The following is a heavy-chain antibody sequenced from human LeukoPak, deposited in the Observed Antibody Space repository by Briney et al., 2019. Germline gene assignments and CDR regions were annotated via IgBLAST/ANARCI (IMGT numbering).Heavy chain of an antibody. CDR2: SYYSGST. D-gene: IGHD3-16*02. J-gene: IGHJ4*02. CDR3: ARVVYDYVWGSYRPAGPYYFDY. V-gene: IGHV4-31*03. Sequence: SETLSLTCTVSGGSISSGGYYWRWIRQHPGKGLDWIVYSYYSGSTYYNPSLKSRVTISVDTSKNQFSLKLSSVTAADTAVYYCARVVYDYVWGSYRPAGPYYFDYWGQGTLGTVSS. CDR1: GGSISSGGYY.